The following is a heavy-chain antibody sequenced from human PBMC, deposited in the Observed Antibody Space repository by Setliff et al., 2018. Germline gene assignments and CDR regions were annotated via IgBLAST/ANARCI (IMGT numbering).Heavy chain of an antibody. CDR1: GGTFSSYG. D-gene: IGHD5-18*01. J-gene: IGHJ6*03. CDR2: TIPIFGST. CDR3: AREGVDTRSSTDYRYYMDV. Sequence: VKVSCKASGGTFSSYGISWVRQAPGQGLGWMGGTIPIFGSTNYAQKFQDRVTIITDESTSTAYMELRSLRTEDTAVYYCAREGVDTRSSTDYRYYMDVWGKGTTVTVSS. V-gene: IGHV1-69*05.